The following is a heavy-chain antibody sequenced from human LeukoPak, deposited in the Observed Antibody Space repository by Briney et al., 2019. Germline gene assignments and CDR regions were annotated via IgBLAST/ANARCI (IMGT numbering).Heavy chain of an antibody. CDR3: ARRGYDFWSGSLSYAFDI. J-gene: IGHJ3*02. Sequence: PSETLSLTCTVSGGSISRDYWSWIRQPPGKGLEWIGYIYYTGSTNYNPSLKSRVTISVDTSKNQFSLKLSSVTAADTAVYYCARRGYDFWSGSLSYAFDIWGQGTMVTVSS. D-gene: IGHD3-3*01. CDR1: GGSISRDY. V-gene: IGHV4-59*01. CDR2: IYYTGST.